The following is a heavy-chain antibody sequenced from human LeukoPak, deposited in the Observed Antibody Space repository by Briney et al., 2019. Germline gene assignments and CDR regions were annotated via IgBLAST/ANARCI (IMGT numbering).Heavy chain of an antibody. V-gene: IGHV1-69*05. D-gene: IGHD4-17*01. CDR1: GGTFNNSA. Sequence: SVKVSCKTSGGTFNNSAISWLRQAPGQGLEWLGGIMPLFGTAGYAQKFQGRVTITKDESTRTVYLELTSLTSDDTAVYYCARDVHGDYGSGWFGPWGQGTLVSVSS. CDR2: IMPLFGTA. CDR3: ARDVHGDYGSGWFGP. J-gene: IGHJ5*02.